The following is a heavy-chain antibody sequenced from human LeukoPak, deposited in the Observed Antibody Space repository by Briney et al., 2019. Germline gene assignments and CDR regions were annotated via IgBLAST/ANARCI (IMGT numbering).Heavy chain of an antibody. CDR3: AKERRRVDTSMIRSYYFDY. J-gene: IGHJ4*02. D-gene: IGHD3-16*01. V-gene: IGHV3-23*01. Sequence: GGSLRLSCAPSGFPFSSSAMSWVRQTPANGLEWVSSITGDGVTTYYADSVKGRFTISRDNSKNILFLQMNSLGAEDSASYFCAKERRRVDTSMIRSYYFDYWGQGTPVTVSS. CDR1: GFPFSSSA. CDR2: ITGDGVTT.